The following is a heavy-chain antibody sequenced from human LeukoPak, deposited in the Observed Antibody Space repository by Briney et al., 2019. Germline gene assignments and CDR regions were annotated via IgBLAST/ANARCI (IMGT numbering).Heavy chain of an antibody. CDR3: AKVVLWELDY. J-gene: IGHJ4*02. Sequence: PGGSLRLSCAVSGFPFSSYAMSWVRQAPGKGLEWVSAISGSGGSTYYADSVKGRFTISRDNSKNTLYLQMNSLRAEDTAVYYCAKVVLWELDYWGQGTLVTVSS. CDR2: ISGSGGST. V-gene: IGHV3-23*01. CDR1: GFPFSSYA. D-gene: IGHD1-26*01.